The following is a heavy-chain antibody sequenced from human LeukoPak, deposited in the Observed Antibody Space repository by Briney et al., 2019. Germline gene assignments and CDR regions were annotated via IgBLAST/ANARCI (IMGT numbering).Heavy chain of an antibody. CDR3: ALLYYDFWSGYYRLENV. CDR1: GGSISSSSYY. Sequence: SETLSLTCTVSGGSISSSSYYWGWIRQPPGKGLEWIGSIYYSGSTYYNPSLKSRVTISVDTSKNQFSLKLSSVTAADTAVYYCALLYYDFWSGYYRLENVWGKGTMVTVSS. V-gene: IGHV4-39*01. CDR2: IYYSGST. D-gene: IGHD3-3*01. J-gene: IGHJ6*04.